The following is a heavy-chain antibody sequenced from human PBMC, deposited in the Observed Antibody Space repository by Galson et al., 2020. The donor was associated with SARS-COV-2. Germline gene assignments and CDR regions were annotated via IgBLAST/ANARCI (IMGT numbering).Heavy chain of an antibody. CDR1: GFSLSTSGMC. J-gene: IGHJ6*02. V-gene: IGHV2-70*01. D-gene: IGHD6-6*01. CDR2: IDWDDDK. CDR3: GRLPEYSSSASPYYDGMDV. Sequence: SGPTLVKPTQTLTLTCTFSGFSLSTSGMCVSWIRQPPGKALEWLALIDWDDDKYYSTSLKTRRTISKDTSKNQVVLTMTNMDPVDTATYYCGRLPEYSSSASPYYDGMDVWGQGTTVSVSS.